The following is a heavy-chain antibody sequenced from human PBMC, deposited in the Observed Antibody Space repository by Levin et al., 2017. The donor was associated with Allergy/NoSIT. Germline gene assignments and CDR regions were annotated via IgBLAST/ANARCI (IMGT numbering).Heavy chain of an antibody. CDR1: GFSFRSYA. CDR3: AKTDYYGPGSYYIPRT. J-gene: IGHJ4*02. V-gene: IGHV3-23*01. D-gene: IGHD3-10*01. CDR2: FSGGVGSA. Sequence: GGSLRLSCAASGFSFRSYAMSWVRQGPGKGLEWVSVFSGGVGSAYYADSVKGRFTISKDNPKDTLYLQMNSLRVDDTAVNYCAKTDYYGPGSYYIPRTWGQGTLVTVSS.